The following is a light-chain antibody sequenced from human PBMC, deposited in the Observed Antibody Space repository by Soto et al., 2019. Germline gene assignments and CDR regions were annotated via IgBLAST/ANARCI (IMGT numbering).Light chain of an antibody. CDR1: SSDVGGYNY. Sequence: SALTQPPSVSGSPGQSVTISCTGSSSDVGGYNYVSWYQQHPDKAPKLMIYEVNKRPSGVPDHFSGSKSGNTASLTVSGLQAEDEADYYCTSYAGSDNFVVFGGGTQLTVL. CDR3: TSYAGSDNFVV. J-gene: IGLJ2*01. V-gene: IGLV2-8*01. CDR2: EVN.